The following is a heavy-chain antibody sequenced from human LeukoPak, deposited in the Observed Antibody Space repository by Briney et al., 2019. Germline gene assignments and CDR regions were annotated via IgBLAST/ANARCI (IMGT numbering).Heavy chain of an antibody. D-gene: IGHD3-16*01. CDR2: IYHSGRT. CDR1: GRSFRGFY. J-gene: IGHJ5*02. CDR3: AGFIWGIGFDP. Sequence: PSETLSLTCAVYGRSFRGFYWSWIRQPPGKGLEWIGEIYHSGRTNSNPSLKSRVTISVDTSKNHFSLKLTSVTAADTAVYYCAGFIWGIGFDPWGQGTLVTVSS. V-gene: IGHV4-34*01.